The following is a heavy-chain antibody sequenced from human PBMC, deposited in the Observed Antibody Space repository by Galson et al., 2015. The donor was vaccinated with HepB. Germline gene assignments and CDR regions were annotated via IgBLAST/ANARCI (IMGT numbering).Heavy chain of an antibody. CDR2: ISYDGSEK. D-gene: IGHD4-11*01. CDR3: ARDLTTVVYYYYLDV. CDR1: GFTFNKYA. J-gene: IGHJ6*03. Sequence: SLRLSCAASGFTFNKYAMHWVRQAPGKGLEWVAVISYDGSEKYYPDFVKGRFTISRDNSKNTLYLQVISLRPEDTAIYYCARDLTTVVYYYYLDVWGKGTTVTVSS. V-gene: IGHV3-30-3*01.